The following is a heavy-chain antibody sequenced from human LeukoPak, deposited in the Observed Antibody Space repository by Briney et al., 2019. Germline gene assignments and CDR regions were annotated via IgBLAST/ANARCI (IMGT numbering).Heavy chain of an antibody. CDR2: ISRTSTYI. Sequence: GGSLRLSCVGSGFSFSGNSMNWVRQAPGKGLEWVSCISRTSTYIYYADSVQGRFTISRDNAKNSLYLQMDSLRAEDTAVYYCARDFVNSGYYFDYWGQGTQVTVSS. CDR3: ARDFVNSGYYFDY. V-gene: IGHV3-21*01. CDR1: GFSFSGNS. D-gene: IGHD3-22*01. J-gene: IGHJ4*02.